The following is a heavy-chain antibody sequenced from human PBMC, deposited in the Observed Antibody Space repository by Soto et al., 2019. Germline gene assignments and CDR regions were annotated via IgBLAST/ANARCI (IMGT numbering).Heavy chain of an antibody. CDR3: ARLYNLVYSSGWYVVE. CDR1: GGSISSSY. V-gene: IGHV4-59*08. Sequence: SETLSLTCTVSGGSISSSYWSWIRQPPGKGLEWIGHIYNSGSTNYNPSLKSRVAISVDTSKNQFSLKLTSVTAADTGVYFCARLYNLVYSSGWYVVEWGQGTLVTVS. D-gene: IGHD6-19*01. J-gene: IGHJ4*02. CDR2: IYNSGST.